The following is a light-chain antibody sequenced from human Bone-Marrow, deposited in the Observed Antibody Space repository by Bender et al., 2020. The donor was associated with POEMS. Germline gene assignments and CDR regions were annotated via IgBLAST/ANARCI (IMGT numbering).Light chain of an antibody. CDR3: CSYAGSNAFYV. V-gene: IGLV2-23*02. CDR2: EIT. CDR1: RNEIGSYNL. Sequence: QSALTQPASVSGSPGQSITISCTGTRNEIGSYNLVSWYQQHPGTVPKLIIYEITKRPSGVSVRFSGSKSGTTASLTIYRLQAEDAADYYCCSYAGSNAFYVFGTGTKVTVL. J-gene: IGLJ1*01.